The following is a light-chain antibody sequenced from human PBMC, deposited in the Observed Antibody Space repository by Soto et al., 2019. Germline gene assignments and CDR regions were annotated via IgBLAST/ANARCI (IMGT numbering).Light chain of an antibody. CDR2: ENN. CDR3: GTWDSSLSVRV. CDR1: SSNIGNNY. Sequence: QSVLTQPPSVSAAPGQTVTISCSGSSSNIGNNYVSWYQQLPGTAPKLLIYENNKRPSGIPDRFSGSKSGTSATLGITGLQTGDEADYYCGTWDSSLSVRVFGGGTKVTVL. J-gene: IGLJ3*02. V-gene: IGLV1-51*02.